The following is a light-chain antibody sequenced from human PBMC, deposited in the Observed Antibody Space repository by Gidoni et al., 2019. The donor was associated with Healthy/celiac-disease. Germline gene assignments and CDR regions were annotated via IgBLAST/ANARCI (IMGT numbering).Light chain of an antibody. Sequence: SYELTHPPSVSVSPGHTARIPCSGDALPKQYAYWYQQKPGQAPVLVIYKDSERPSGIPERFSGSSSGTTVTLTISGVQAEDEADYYCQSADSSGTIWVFGGGTKLTVL. CDR3: QSADSSGTIWV. V-gene: IGLV3-25*03. CDR2: KDS. J-gene: IGLJ3*02. CDR1: ALPKQY.